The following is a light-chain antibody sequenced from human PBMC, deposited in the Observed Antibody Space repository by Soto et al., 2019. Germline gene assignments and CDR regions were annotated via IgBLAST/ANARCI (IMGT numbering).Light chain of an antibody. Sequence: EIVLTQSPATLSLSPGERATLSCRASQSFSSYLAWYQQKPGQAPRLLIYDASNRATGIPARFSGSGSGTAFTLTISSLEPEDFAVYYCQQRSNWPPKYTFGQGTKLEIK. V-gene: IGKV3-11*01. J-gene: IGKJ2*01. CDR3: QQRSNWPPKYT. CDR1: QSFSSY. CDR2: DAS.